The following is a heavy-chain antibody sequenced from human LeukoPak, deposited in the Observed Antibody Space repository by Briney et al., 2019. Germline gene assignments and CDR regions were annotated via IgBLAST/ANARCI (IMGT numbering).Heavy chain of an antibody. CDR3: ARDQGGYYSSSWVFDY. Sequence: SETLSLTCTVSGYSISTGYYWDWIRQPPGKGLEWIGTFYHGGSTYYNPSLKSRVTISVDTSKNQFSLNLTSVTAADTAVYYCARDQGGYYSSSWVFDYWGQGTLVTVSS. V-gene: IGHV4-38-2*02. CDR2: FYHGGST. J-gene: IGHJ4*02. D-gene: IGHD6-13*01. CDR1: GYSISTGYY.